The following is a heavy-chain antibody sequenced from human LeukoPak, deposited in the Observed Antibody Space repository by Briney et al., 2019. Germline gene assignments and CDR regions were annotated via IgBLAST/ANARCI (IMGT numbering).Heavy chain of an antibody. CDR2: ISGSGGTA. J-gene: IGHJ3*02. Sequence: GGSLRLSCAASGFTFSIYAMSWVRQAPGKGLEWVSAISGSGGTAYYADSVKGRFTISRDNAKNSLYLQMNSLRPEDTALYYCAKDITEGMRLGAFDIWGQGTMVTVSS. V-gene: IGHV3-23*01. CDR1: GFTFSIYA. D-gene: IGHD3-16*01. CDR3: AKDITEGMRLGAFDI.